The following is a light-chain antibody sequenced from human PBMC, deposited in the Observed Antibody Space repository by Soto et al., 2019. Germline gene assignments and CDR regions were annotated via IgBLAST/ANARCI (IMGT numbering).Light chain of an antibody. Sequence: ENVLTQSPGTLSLSPEERATLSCRASQGVNRYYLAWYQQKPGQAPRLLIYGASSRATGIPDRFSGSGSGTDFTLTISRLEPEDVAVYYCQQYSSSPLTFGGGTKVDIK. CDR1: QGVNRYY. J-gene: IGKJ4*01. CDR2: GAS. V-gene: IGKV3-20*01. CDR3: QQYSSSPLT.